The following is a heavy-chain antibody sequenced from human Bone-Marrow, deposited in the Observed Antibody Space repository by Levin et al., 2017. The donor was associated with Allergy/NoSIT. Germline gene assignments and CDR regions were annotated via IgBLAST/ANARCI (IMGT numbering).Heavy chain of an antibody. Sequence: SETLSLTCTVSGVSIISRSFYWAWIRQPPGKGLEWISNIYYDGNTHYNSSLKNRVTLSVDTSQNQFSLELTSVTAADTAVYYCARQTNPRVAASPTTPFDSWGRGTLVSVSP. CDR3: ARQTNPRVAASPTTPFDS. CDR1: GVSIISRSFY. CDR2: IYYDGNT. V-gene: IGHV4-39*01. J-gene: IGHJ4*02. D-gene: IGHD1-26*01.